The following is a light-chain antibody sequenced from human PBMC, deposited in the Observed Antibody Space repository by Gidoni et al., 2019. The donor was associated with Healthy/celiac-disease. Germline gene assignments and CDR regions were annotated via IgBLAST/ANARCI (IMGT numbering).Light chain of an antibody. J-gene: IGKJ1*01. CDR2: GAS. CDR1: QSVSSS. Sequence: EIVMTQSPATLSVSPGERATLSCRASQSVSSSLAWYQQKPGQAPRLLIYGASTRATGIPARFSGSGSGTEFTLTISSLQSEDFAVYYCQQDNNWPPSWTFXXXTKVEIK. V-gene: IGKV3-15*01. CDR3: QQDNNWPPSWT.